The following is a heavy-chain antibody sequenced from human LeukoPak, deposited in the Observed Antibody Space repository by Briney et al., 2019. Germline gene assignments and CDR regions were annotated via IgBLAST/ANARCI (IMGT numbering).Heavy chain of an antibody. Sequence: RGSLRVSCAPSRFSLTSHWMQWVRQAPGKGVVWVSRINSDGRTTSYADTVKGRFTITRDNAKNTLYLQMNSLRAEDTAVDYWARDGSSWSNWLDPWGQGTLVTVSS. V-gene: IGHV3-74*01. CDR1: RFSLTSHW. CDR2: INSDGRTT. CDR3: ARDGSSWSNWLDP. D-gene: IGHD6-13*01. J-gene: IGHJ5*02.